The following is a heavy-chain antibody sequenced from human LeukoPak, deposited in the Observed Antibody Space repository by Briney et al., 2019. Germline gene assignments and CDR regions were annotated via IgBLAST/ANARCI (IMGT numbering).Heavy chain of an antibody. V-gene: IGHV3-23*01. Sequence: GGSLRLSCAASGFTFSSYAMTWVRQAPGKGLEWVSTISGSGGNTYYADSVKGRFTISRDNSKSTLYLQMNSLRAEDTAVYYCAKDSSSSSMIHFHYWGQGTLVTVSS. CDR1: GFTFSSYA. J-gene: IGHJ4*02. CDR2: ISGSGGNT. D-gene: IGHD6-6*01. CDR3: AKDSSSSSMIHFHY.